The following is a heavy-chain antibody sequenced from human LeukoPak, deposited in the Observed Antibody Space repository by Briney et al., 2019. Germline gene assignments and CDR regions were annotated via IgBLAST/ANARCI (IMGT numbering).Heavy chain of an antibody. CDR2: ISSSGSTI. CDR1: GFTFSSYE. CDR3: ARGVARRSYYFDY. D-gene: IGHD2-15*01. V-gene: IGHV3-48*03. Sequence: GGSLRPSCAASGFTFSSYEMNWVRQAPGKGLEWVSYISSSGSTIYYADSVKGRFTISRDNAKNSLYLQMNSLRAEDTAVYYCARGVARRSYYFDYWGQGTLVTVSS. J-gene: IGHJ4*02.